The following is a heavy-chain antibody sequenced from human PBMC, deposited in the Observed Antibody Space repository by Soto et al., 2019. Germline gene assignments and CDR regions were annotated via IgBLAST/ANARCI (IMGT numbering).Heavy chain of an antibody. J-gene: IGHJ5*02. Sequence: GGSLRLSCAASGFTFSSYGMHWVRQAPGKGLEWVAVIWYDGSNKYYADSVKGRFTISRDNSKNTLYLQMNSLRAEDTAVYYCARDWGSPTKYSGYSEGDWFDPWGQGTLVTVSS. CDR2: IWYDGSNK. CDR1: GFTFSSYG. CDR3: ARDWGSPTKYSGYSEGDWFDP. V-gene: IGHV3-33*01. D-gene: IGHD5-12*01.